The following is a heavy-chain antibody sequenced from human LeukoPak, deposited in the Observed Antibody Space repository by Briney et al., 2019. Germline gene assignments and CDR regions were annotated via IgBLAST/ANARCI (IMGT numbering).Heavy chain of an antibody. CDR2: ISSSSSYI. V-gene: IGHV3-21*01. CDR1: RVTLSNHS. CDR3: ARDLSVAAAVHFDY. Sequence: GGSPRPSPAASRVTLSNHSTNWVRPGPRQGLGWGASISSSSSYIYYADSVKGRFTISRDNAKNSLYLQMNSLRAEDTAVYYCARDLSVAAAVHFDYWGQGTLVTVSS. D-gene: IGHD6-13*01. J-gene: IGHJ4*02.